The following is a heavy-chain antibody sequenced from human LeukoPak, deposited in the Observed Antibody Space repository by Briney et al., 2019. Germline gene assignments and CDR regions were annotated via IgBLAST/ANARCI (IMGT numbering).Heavy chain of an antibody. CDR3: AKGGGKLWSYGDY. Sequence: PGGSLRLSCAASGFTFSSYAMSWVRQAPGKGLEWVSAISGSGGSTYYADSVKGRFTISRDNSKNTLCLQMNSLRAEDTAVYYCAKGGGKLWSYGDYWGQGTLVTVSS. V-gene: IGHV3-23*01. J-gene: IGHJ4*02. D-gene: IGHD5-18*01. CDR1: GFTFSSYA. CDR2: ISGSGGST.